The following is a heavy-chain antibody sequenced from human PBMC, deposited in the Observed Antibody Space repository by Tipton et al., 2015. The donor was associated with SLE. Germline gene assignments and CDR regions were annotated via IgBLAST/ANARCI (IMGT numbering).Heavy chain of an antibody. V-gene: IGHV1-2*02. J-gene: IGHJ4*02. CDR1: GYSFIGSY. CDR2: INPNSGAT. CDR3: ARVRVDTAMGVFDF. D-gene: IGHD5-18*01. Sequence: QVQLVQSGPEVKKPGASVRVSCKASGYSFIGSYIHWVRQAPGQGLEWMGWINPNSGATNYAQKFQGRVTVTTDMSISTAYMELNSLRSDDTAVYYCARVRVDTAMGVFDFWGQGTLATVSS.